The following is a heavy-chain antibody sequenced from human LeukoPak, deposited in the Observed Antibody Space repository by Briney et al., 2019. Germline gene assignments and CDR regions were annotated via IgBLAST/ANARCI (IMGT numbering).Heavy chain of an antibody. Sequence: ASVKVSCKASGYTFTSYGISWGRQAPGQGLEWMGWISAYNGNTNNAQKLQGRVTMTTDTSTSRAYMELRSLRPDDTAVYYCARDVGELWVGEFHPPWGQGTLVTVSS. V-gene: IGHV1-18*04. CDR1: GYTFTSYG. J-gene: IGHJ5*02. CDR3: ARDVGELWVGEFHPP. CDR2: ISAYNGNT. D-gene: IGHD3-10*01.